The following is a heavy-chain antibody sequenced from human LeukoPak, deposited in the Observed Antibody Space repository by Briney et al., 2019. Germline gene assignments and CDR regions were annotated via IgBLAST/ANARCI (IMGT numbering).Heavy chain of an antibody. CDR1: GFTFSKYA. J-gene: IGHJ4*02. CDR2: ISGSGGST. D-gene: IGHD3-10*01. CDR3: AILRGYYGSY. Sequence: GGSLRLSCAASGFTFSKYAMSWVRQAPGRGLEWVSAISGSGGSTYYADSVKGRFTISRDNSKNTLYLQMNSLKAEDTAVYYCAILRGYYGSYWGQGTLVTVSS. V-gene: IGHV3-23*01.